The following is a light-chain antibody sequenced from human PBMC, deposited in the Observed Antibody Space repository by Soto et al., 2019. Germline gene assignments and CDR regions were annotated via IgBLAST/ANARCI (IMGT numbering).Light chain of an antibody. V-gene: IGKV1-5*01. CDR1: QSISIW. Sequence: DIQMTQSPSTRSASAGDRVTITCRASQSISIWLAWYQQKPGKAPKLLINDASSLESGVPSRFTGSGSGTEFTLTISSLQPDDFATYYCQQFHSFPITFGQGTRLEI. J-gene: IGKJ5*01. CDR2: DAS. CDR3: QQFHSFPIT.